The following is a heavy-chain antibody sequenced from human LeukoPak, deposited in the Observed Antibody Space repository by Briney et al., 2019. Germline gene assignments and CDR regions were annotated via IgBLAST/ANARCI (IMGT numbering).Heavy chain of an antibody. CDR2: FDPEDGET. J-gene: IGHJ4*02. Sequence: ASVKVSCKVSGYTLTELSMHWVRQAPGKGLEWVGGFDPEDGETIYAQKFQGRVTMTEDTSTDTDYMELSSLRSEGTAVYYCATAKYCSGGSCYYFDYWGQGTLVTVSS. V-gene: IGHV1-24*01. D-gene: IGHD2-15*01. CDR3: ATAKYCSGGSCYYFDY. CDR1: GYTLTELS.